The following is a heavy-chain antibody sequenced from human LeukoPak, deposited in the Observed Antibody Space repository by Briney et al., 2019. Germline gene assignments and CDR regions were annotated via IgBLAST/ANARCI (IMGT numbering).Heavy chain of an antibody. CDR3: AKTGYSSGWYPGYFDY. Sequence: GGSLRLSCAASGFTFSTYAMGWVRQAPGKGLEWVSAISGSGFNTYYADSVKGRFTISRDNSKNTLYLQMNSLRAEDTAVYYCAKTGYSSGWYPGYFDYWGQGTLVTVSS. D-gene: IGHD6-19*01. CDR2: ISGSGFNT. J-gene: IGHJ4*02. V-gene: IGHV3-23*01. CDR1: GFTFSTYA.